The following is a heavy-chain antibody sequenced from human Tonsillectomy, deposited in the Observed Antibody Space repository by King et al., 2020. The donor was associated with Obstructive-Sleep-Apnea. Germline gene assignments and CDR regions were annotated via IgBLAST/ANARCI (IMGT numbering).Heavy chain of an antibody. CDR3: TPSFCSTTSCYFLGSFDS. CDR2: IKSKTDGGTT. D-gene: IGHD2-2*01. CDR1: GFIFTYAW. J-gene: IGHJ4*02. V-gene: IGHV3-15*01. Sequence: VQLVESGGGLVKPGGSLRLSCAASGFIFTYAWMNWVRQAPGKGLEWVGRIKSKTDGGTTDYAAPVEGRFTISRDDSKNTLYLQMNSLKTEDTAVYYCTPSFCSTTSCYFLGSFDSWDQGSLVTVSS.